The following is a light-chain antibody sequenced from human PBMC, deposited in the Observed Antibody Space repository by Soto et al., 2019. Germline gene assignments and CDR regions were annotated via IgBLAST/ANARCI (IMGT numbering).Light chain of an antibody. Sequence: EIVLTQSPATLSLSPGERATLSCRASQSINRHLAWYRQKPGQAPRLLIYGASSRATGIPDRFSGSGSGTDFTLTISRLEPEDFAVYYCQQYGSSGTFGQGTKVDI. J-gene: IGKJ1*01. CDR3: QQYGSSGT. CDR2: GAS. V-gene: IGKV3-20*01. CDR1: QSINRH.